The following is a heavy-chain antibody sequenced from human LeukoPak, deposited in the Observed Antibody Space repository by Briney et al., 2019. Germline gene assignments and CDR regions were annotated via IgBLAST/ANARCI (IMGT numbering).Heavy chain of an antibody. CDR3: ARATRREYYYDSSGYYNPTGNFDY. Sequence: SETLSLTCTASGGSISSYYWSWIRQPPGKGLEWIGYIYYSGSTNYNPSLKSRVTISVDTSKNQFSLKLSSVTAADTAVYYCARATRREYYYDSSGYYNPTGNFDYWGQGTLVTVSS. J-gene: IGHJ4*02. CDR1: GGSISSYY. V-gene: IGHV4-59*01. CDR2: IYYSGST. D-gene: IGHD3-22*01.